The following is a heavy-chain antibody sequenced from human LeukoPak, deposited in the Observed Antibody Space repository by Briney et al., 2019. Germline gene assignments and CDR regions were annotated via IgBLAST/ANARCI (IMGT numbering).Heavy chain of an antibody. J-gene: IGHJ3*02. V-gene: IGHV3-53*01. Sequence: PGGSLRLSCAASGLTVSSNYMSWVRQAPGKGLEWVSVIYSGGSTYYADSVKGRFTISRDNSKNTLYLQMNSLRAEDTAVYYCARGRYPDAFDIWGQGTMVTVSS. D-gene: IGHD3-9*01. CDR2: IYSGGST. CDR1: GLTVSSNY. CDR3: ARGRYPDAFDI.